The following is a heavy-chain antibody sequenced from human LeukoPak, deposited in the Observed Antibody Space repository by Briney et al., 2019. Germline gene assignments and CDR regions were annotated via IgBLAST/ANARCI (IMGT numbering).Heavy chain of an antibody. D-gene: IGHD3-9*01. J-gene: IGHJ4*02. CDR1: GSTFDDYG. CDR2: LNWNCCST. Sequence: GGSLRLSCAASGSTFDDYGMSWVRQAPGKGLEWVSGLNWNCCSTDYADVVKGRCTMSRDNAKNSLYLHMHSLRAEDTALYYCARDAQLRYFDWYFDYWGQGTLVTVSS. V-gene: IGHV3-20*04. CDR3: ARDAQLRYFDWYFDY.